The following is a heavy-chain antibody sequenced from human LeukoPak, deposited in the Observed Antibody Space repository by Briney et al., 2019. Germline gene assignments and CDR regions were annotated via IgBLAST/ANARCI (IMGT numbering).Heavy chain of an antibody. J-gene: IGHJ4*02. CDR2: ISTSGSTI. CDR1: GFTFSSYE. CDR3: ARVLSYCSGGSCYPSGFDY. D-gene: IGHD2-15*01. Sequence: GGSLRLSCAASGFTFSSYEMNWVRQAPGKGLEWVSYISTSGSTIYYADSVKGRFTISRDNAKNSLYVQMHSLRAEDTAVYYCARVLSYCSGGSCYPSGFDYWGQGTLVTVSS. V-gene: IGHV3-48*03.